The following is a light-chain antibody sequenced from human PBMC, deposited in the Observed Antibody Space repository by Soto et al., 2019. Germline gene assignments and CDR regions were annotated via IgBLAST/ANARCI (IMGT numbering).Light chain of an antibody. V-gene: IGLV1-44*01. Sequence: QSALTQPPSASGTPGQRVTISCSGSSSNIGSNTVNWYQQLPGSAPKLLMYSTNQRPSGVPDRFSGSKSGTSASLAISGLQSEYEADYYCAAWDGSLNVVLFGGVTKVTVL. J-gene: IGLJ2*01. CDR1: SSNIGSNT. CDR2: STN. CDR3: AAWDGSLNVVL.